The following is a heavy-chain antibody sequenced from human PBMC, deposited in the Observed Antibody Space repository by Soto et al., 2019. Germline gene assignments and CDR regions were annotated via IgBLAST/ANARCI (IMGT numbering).Heavy chain of an antibody. CDR3: AAGAIFGVVPLDY. Sequence: SETLSLTCTVSGGSISSGGYSWSWIRQPPGKGLEWIGYIYHSGSTYYNPSLKSRVTISVDRSKNQFSLKLSSVTAADTAVYYCAAGAIFGVVPLDYWGQGTLVTVSS. D-gene: IGHD3-3*01. CDR2: IYHSGST. J-gene: IGHJ4*02. CDR1: GGSISSGGYS. V-gene: IGHV4-30-2*01.